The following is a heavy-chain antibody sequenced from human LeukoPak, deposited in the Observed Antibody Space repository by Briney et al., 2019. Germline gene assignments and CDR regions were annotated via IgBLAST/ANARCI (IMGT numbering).Heavy chain of an antibody. V-gene: IGHV1-18*01. CDR1: GYTFTSCG. J-gene: IGHJ4*02. CDR2: ISAYNGNT. Sequence: ASVKVSCKASGYTFTSCGISWVRQAPGQGLEWMGWISAYNGNTNYAQKLQGRVTMTTDTSTSTAYMELRSLRSDDTAVYYCARDPGATIAVAGQTGEFDYWGQGTLVTVSS. D-gene: IGHD6-19*01. CDR3: ARDPGATIAVAGQTGEFDY.